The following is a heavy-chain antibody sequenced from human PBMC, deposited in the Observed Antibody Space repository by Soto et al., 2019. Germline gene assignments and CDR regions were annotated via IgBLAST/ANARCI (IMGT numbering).Heavy chain of an antibody. CDR1: GGSFSGYY. CDR2: INHSGST. V-gene: IGHV4-34*01. CDR3: ATNMITFGGVTWYYFDY. J-gene: IGHJ4*02. D-gene: IGHD3-16*01. Sequence: QVQLQQWGAGLLKPSETLSLTCAVYGGSFSGYYWSWIRQPPGKGLEWIGEINHSGSTNYNPSLKSRVTISVDTSKNQFSLKLSSVTAADTAVYYCATNMITFGGVTWYYFDYWGQGTLVTVSS.